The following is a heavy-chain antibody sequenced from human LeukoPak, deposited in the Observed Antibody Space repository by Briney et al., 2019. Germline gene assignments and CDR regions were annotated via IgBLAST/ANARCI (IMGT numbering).Heavy chain of an antibody. CDR2: VHLSGRT. CDR1: GGSISSTNW. V-gene: IGHV4-4*02. CDR3: AREGGPYRPLDY. Sequence: SETLSLTCGVSGGSISSTNWWTWVRQPPGEGLEWIGEVHLSGRTNYNPSLESRVTMSVDMSENHISLKLTSVTAADTAVYYCAREGGPYRPLDYSGQGTLVTASS. J-gene: IGHJ4*02.